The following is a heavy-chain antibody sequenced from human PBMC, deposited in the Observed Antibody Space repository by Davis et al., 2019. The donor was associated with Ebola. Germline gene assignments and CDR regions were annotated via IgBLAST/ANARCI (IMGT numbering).Heavy chain of an antibody. V-gene: IGHV1-69*06. CDR1: GCTFSSYA. Sequence: SVNVSCKASGCTFSSYAISWVRQAPGQGLEWMGGIIPIFGTANYAQKFQGRVTITADKSTSTAYMELSSLRSEDTAVYYCAREGAVAGTLVVPHYYYYGMDVWGQGTTVTVSS. J-gene: IGHJ6*02. CDR2: IIPIFGTA. D-gene: IGHD6-19*01. CDR3: AREGAVAGTLVVPHYYYYGMDV.